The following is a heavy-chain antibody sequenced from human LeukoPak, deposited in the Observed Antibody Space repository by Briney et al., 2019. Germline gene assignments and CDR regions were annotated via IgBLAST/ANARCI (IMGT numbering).Heavy chain of an antibody. CDR1: GFTFSSYE. CDR3: ARDSGDKYGGYLDAFDI. Sequence: PGGSLRLSCAASGFTFSSYEMNWVRQAPGKGLEWVSYISSSGSTIYYADSVKGRFTISRDNARNSLYLQMNSLRAEDTAVYYCARDSGDKYGGYLDAFDIWGQGTMVTVSS. V-gene: IGHV3-48*03. J-gene: IGHJ3*02. CDR2: ISSSGSTI. D-gene: IGHD5-12*01.